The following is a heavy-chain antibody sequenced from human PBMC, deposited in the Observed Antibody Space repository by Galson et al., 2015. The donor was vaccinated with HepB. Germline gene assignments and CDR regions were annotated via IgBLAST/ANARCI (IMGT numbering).Heavy chain of an antibody. V-gene: IGHV3-30*04. CDR1: GFTFSSYA. Sequence: SLRLSCAASGFTFSSYAMHWVRQAPGKGLEWVAVISYDGSNKYYADSVKGRFTIPRDNSKNTLYLQMNSLRAEDTAVYYCAREAAVAGNWAGEYYYYYGMDVWGQGTTVTVSS. J-gene: IGHJ6*02. D-gene: IGHD6-19*01. CDR2: ISYDGSNK. CDR3: AREAAVAGNWAGEYYYYYGMDV.